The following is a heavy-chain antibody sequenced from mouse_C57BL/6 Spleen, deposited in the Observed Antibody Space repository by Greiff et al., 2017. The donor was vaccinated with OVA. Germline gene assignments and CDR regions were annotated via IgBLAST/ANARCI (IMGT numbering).Heavy chain of an antibody. CDR2: IYPGDGDT. CDR3: ARSSYYSNYEGAMDY. D-gene: IGHD2-5*01. J-gene: IGHJ4*01. V-gene: IGHV1-82*01. Sequence: VQLQQSGPELVKPGASVKISCKAPGYAFSSSWMNWVKQRPGKGLEWIGRIYPGDGDTNYNGKFKGKATLTADKSSSTAYMQLSSLTSEDSAVYFCARSSYYSNYEGAMDYWGQGTSVTVSS. CDR1: GYAFSSSW.